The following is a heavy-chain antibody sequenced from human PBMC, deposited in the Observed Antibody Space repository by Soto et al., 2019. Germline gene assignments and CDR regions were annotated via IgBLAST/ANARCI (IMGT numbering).Heavy chain of an antibody. V-gene: IGHV3-74*01. J-gene: IGHJ4*02. D-gene: IGHD2-21*01. CDR2: LDNDGTNT. Sequence: PGGSLRLSCAASGFTFSTYWMHLVRQAPGKGLVWVSRLDNDGTNTRYADSVKGRFTVSRDNGKNTVYLQMDSLRAEDTAVYYCARDVWTYFDYWGQGILVTVSS. CDR1: GFTFSTYW. CDR3: ARDVWTYFDY.